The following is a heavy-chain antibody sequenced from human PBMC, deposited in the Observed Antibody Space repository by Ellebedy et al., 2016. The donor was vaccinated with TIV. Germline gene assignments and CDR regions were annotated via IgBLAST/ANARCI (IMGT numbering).Heavy chain of an antibody. CDR2: SKSKADGGAT. J-gene: IGHJ4*02. Sequence: PGGSLRLSCVASGLIFKNAWMSWVRQAPGKGLEWVGRSKSKADGGATDFAAPVRGRFTISRDDSKDTLYLQMNSLKTEDTAVYYCARGWSTPDSWGQGTLVIVSS. CDR1: GLIFKNAW. V-gene: IGHV3-15*01. CDR3: ARGWSTPDS. D-gene: IGHD2-15*01.